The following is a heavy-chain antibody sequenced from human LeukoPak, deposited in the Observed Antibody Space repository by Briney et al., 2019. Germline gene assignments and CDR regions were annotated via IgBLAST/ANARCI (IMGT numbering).Heavy chain of an antibody. J-gene: IGHJ5*02. CDR3: ASLGGSYYDTSDNP. V-gene: IGHV3-48*01. D-gene: IGHD3-22*01. CDR2: ITSSSSTI. CDR1: GFTFTSYT. Sequence: PGGSLRLSCAASGFTFTSYTMNWVRQAPGKGLEWVSYITSSSSTIYYADSVKGRFTMSRDNAENSLYLQMNSLRAEDTAVYYCASLGGSYYDTSDNPWGQGTLVTVSS.